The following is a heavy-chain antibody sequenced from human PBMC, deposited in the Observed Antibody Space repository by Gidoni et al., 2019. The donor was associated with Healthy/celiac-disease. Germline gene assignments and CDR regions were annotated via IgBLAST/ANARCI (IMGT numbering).Heavy chain of an antibody. CDR2: IDWADDK. V-gene: IGHV2-70*01. D-gene: IGHD6-6*01. CDR3: ARISRAAWSAFDY. Sequence: QVTLRASGPALVKPTQTLTLACTFSGVSLSNSGMCASWIRQPQGKALEWLAIIDWADDKYYSTSLKTRLTISKDTSKNQVVLTMTNMDPVDTATYYCARISRAAWSAFDYWGQGTLVTVSS. CDR1: GVSLSNSGMC. J-gene: IGHJ4*02.